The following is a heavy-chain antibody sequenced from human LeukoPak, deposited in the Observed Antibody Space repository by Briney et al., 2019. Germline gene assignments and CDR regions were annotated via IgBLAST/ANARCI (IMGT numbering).Heavy chain of an antibody. D-gene: IGHD5-12*01. V-gene: IGHV1-69*05. CDR3: ATVSVGYDYRFDY. Sequence: SVKVSCKASGGTFSSYAISWVRQAPGQGLEWMGGIIPIFGTANYAQKFQGRVTITTDESTSTAYMELSSLRSEDTAVYYCATVSVGYDYRFDYWGQGTLVTVSS. J-gene: IGHJ4*02. CDR2: IIPIFGTA. CDR1: GGTFSSYA.